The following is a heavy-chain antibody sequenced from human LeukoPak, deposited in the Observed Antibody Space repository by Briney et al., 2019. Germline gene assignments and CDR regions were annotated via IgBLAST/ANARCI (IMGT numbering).Heavy chain of an antibody. D-gene: IGHD5-12*01. CDR1: GGSISSGGYY. V-gene: IGHV4-31*03. Sequence: SQTLSLTCTVSGGSISSGGYYWSWIRQHPGKGLEWIGYIYYSGSTYYNPSLKSRVTISADTSKNQFSLKLSSVTAADTAVYYCARDLDRGYSGSWFDPWGQGTLVTVSS. CDR3: ARDLDRGYSGSWFDP. J-gene: IGHJ5*02. CDR2: IYYSGST.